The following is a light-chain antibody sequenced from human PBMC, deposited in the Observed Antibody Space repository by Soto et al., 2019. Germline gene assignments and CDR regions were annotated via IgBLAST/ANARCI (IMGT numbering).Light chain of an antibody. CDR1: SSNIGADYD. V-gene: IGLV1-40*01. CDR2: GNS. J-gene: IGLJ1*01. Sequence: QSVLTQPPSVSGAPGQRVTISCTGSSSNIGADYDVHWYQQLPGTAPKLLIYGNSNRPSGVPDRFSGSKSGTSASLAITGLQAEDEADYYCQSYDSSLSGYYVFGTGTKVTV. CDR3: QSYDSSLSGYYV.